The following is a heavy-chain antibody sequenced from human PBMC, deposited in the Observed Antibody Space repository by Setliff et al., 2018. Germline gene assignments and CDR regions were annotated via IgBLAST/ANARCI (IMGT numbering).Heavy chain of an antibody. Sequence: LGESLKISCKGSGYTFTNYWIAWVRQMPGKGLEYMGIIYPADSDTTYSPSFQGQVTISADKSINTAYLQWSSLKASDTAIYYCARSPLDDAFDIWGQGTMVTVSS. CDR3: ARSPLDDAFDI. J-gene: IGHJ3*02. CDR2: IYPADSDT. V-gene: IGHV5-51*01. CDR1: GYTFTNYW.